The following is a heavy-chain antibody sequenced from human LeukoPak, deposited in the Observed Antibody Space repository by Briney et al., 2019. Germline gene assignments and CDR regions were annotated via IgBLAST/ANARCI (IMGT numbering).Heavy chain of an antibody. CDR1: GFTFSNAW. Sequence: MTGGSLRLSCAACGFTFSNAWMSWVRQAPGKGLEWVGRIKSKTDGGTTDYAAPVKGRFTISRDDSKNTLYLQMNSLKTEDTAVYYCTTGSYYYDSSGYLDAFDIWGQGTMVTVSS. CDR2: IKSKTDGGTT. D-gene: IGHD3-22*01. CDR3: TTGSYYYDSSGYLDAFDI. J-gene: IGHJ3*02. V-gene: IGHV3-15*01.